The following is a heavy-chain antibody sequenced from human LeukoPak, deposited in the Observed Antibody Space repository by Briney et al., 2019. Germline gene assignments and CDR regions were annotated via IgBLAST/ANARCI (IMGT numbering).Heavy chain of an antibody. J-gene: IGHJ4*02. Sequence: PGRSLRLSCAASGFTFSSYAMHWVRQAPGKGLEWVAVISYDGSNKHYADSVKGRFTISRDNSKNTLYLQMNSLRAEDTAVYYCARVGSSWHFDYWGQGTLVTVSS. D-gene: IGHD6-13*01. V-gene: IGHV3-30-3*01. CDR3: ARVGSSWHFDY. CDR1: GFTFSSYA. CDR2: ISYDGSNK.